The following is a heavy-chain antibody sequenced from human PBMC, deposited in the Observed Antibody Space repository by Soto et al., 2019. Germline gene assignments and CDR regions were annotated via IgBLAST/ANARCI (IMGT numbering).Heavy chain of an antibody. V-gene: IGHV3-21*01. CDR2: ISSSSSYI. Sequence: EVQLVESGGGLVKPGGSLRLSCAASGFTFSSYSMNWVRQAPGKGLEWVSSISSSSSYIYYADSVKGRFTISRDNAKNSLYLQMNSLRAEDTAVYYCARDQVGAPDYWGQGPLVTVSS. J-gene: IGHJ4*02. D-gene: IGHD1-26*01. CDR1: GFTFSSYS. CDR3: ARDQVGAPDY.